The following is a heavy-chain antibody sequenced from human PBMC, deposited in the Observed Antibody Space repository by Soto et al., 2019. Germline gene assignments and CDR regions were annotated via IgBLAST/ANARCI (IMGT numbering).Heavy chain of an antibody. Sequence: ETLSLTCTVSGGSISGYYWSWIRQPPGKGLEWIGYIYYSGSTNYNPSLKSRVTISVDTSKNQFSLKMSSLTAADTAVYYCARDRRDLEWLRFTAYGMDVWGQGTTVTVSS. J-gene: IGHJ6*02. D-gene: IGHD5-12*01. CDR2: IYYSGST. CDR3: ARDRRDLEWLRFTAYGMDV. CDR1: GGSISGYY. V-gene: IGHV4-59*01.